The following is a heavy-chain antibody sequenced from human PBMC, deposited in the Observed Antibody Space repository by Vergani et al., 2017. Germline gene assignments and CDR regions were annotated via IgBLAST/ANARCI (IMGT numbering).Heavy chain of an antibody. CDR1: GGTFSSYA. Sequence: QVQLVQSGAEVKKPGSSVKVSCKASGGTFSSYAISWVRQAPGQGLEWMGGIIPIFGTANYAQKFQGRVTITADKSTSTAYMELSSLRSADTAGYYCARVYDFWSGYQYYFDYWGQGTLVTVSS. CDR3: ARVYDFWSGYQYYFDY. D-gene: IGHD3-3*01. J-gene: IGHJ4*02. CDR2: IIPIFGTA. V-gene: IGHV1-69*06.